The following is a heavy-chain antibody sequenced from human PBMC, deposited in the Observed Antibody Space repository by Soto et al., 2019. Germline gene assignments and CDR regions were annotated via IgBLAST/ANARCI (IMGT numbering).Heavy chain of an antibody. CDR2: ISSSSSYI. CDR3: ARDGPSGVLTGYYIYYFDY. V-gene: IGHV3-21*01. J-gene: IGHJ4*02. D-gene: IGHD3-9*01. CDR1: GFTFSNHA. Sequence: NPGGSLRLSCAASGFTFSNHAMSWVRQTPGEGLEWVSSISSSSSYIYYADSVKGRFTISRDNAKNSLYLQMNSLRAEDTAVYYCARDGPSGVLTGYYIYYFDYWGQGTLVTVSS.